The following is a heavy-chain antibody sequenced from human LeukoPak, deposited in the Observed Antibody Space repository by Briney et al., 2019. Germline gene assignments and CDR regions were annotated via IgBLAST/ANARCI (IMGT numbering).Heavy chain of an antibody. V-gene: IGHV3-23*01. CDR2: ISGSGGST. D-gene: IGHD4-17*01. J-gene: IGHJ5*02. CDR3: AKEIDYGDANWFDP. CDR1: GFTFSSYA. Sequence: GGSLRLSCAASGFTFSSYAMSWVRQAPGKGLEWVSAISGSGGSTYYADSVKGRFTISRDNSKNTLYLLMNSLRAEDTAVDYCAKEIDYGDANWFDPWGQGTLVTVSS.